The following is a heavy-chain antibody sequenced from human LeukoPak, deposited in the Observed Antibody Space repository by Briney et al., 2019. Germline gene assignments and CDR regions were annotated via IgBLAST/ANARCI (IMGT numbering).Heavy chain of an antibody. CDR3: ARENFGWFAFDI. J-gene: IGHJ3*02. D-gene: IGHD3-9*01. CDR2: ISSNGGST. V-gene: IGHV3-64*01. CDR1: GFTFSSYA. Sequence: GGSLRLSCAASGFTFSSYAMHCVRQAPGKGLEYVSAISSNGGSTYYANSVKGRFTISRDNSKNTLYLQMGSLRAEDMAVYYCARENFGWFAFDIWGQGTMVTVSS.